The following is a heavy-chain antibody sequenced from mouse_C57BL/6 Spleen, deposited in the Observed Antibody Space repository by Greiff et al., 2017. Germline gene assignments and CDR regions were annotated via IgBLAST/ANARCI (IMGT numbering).Heavy chain of an antibody. J-gene: IGHJ2*01. CDR3: TTRLPCDY. CDR2: IDPENGDT. V-gene: IGHV14-4*01. CDR1: GFNIKDDY. D-gene: IGHD2-2*01. Sequence: EVQLKQSGAELVRPGASVKLSCTASGFNIKDDYMHWVKQRPEQGLEWIGWIDPENGDTEYASKFQGKATITADTSSNTAYLQLSSLTSEDTAVYYCTTRLPCDYWGQGTTLTVSS.